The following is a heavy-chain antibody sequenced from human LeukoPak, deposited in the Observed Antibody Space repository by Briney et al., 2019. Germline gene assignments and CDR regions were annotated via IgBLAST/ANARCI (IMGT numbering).Heavy chain of an antibody. CDR3: ARSLAVDVPYYGMDV. CDR2: ITTSGSTT. Sequence: PGGSLRLSCAASGFTFSDYYMSWIRQAPGKGLEWTSYITTSGSTTYYTDSVKGRFTISRENAKNSLYLQMNSLRAGDTAVYYCARSLAVDVPYYGMDVWGQGTTVTVSS. V-gene: IGHV3-11*04. D-gene: IGHD6-19*01. CDR1: GFTFSDYY. J-gene: IGHJ6*02.